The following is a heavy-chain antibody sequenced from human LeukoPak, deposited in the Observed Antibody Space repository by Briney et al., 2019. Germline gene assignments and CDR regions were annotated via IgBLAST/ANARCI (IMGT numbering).Heavy chain of an antibody. V-gene: IGHV4-59*01. CDR2: IYYSGST. CDR3: ARATDCSSTSCFYFDY. Sequence: SETLSLTCTVSGGSITDYYWSWIRQSPGRGLEWLGYIYYSGSTNYNPSVRSRVTISVDRSKNQFSLKLSSVTAADTAVYYCARATDCSSTSCFYFDYWGQGTLVTVSS. D-gene: IGHD2-2*01. CDR1: GGSITDYY. J-gene: IGHJ4*02.